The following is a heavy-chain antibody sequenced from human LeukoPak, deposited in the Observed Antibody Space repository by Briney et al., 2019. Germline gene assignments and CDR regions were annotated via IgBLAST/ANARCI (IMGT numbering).Heavy chain of an antibody. D-gene: IGHD2-15*01. Sequence: GGSLRLSCAASGFTFTSYGMSWVRQAPGKGPEWVSAINGDGGATYYADSVKGRFTISRDNSKNTLYLQMNSLRAEDTAVYYCAKDGGYCSGGSCDYFDYWGQGTLVTVSS. CDR2: INGDGGAT. V-gene: IGHV3-23*01. CDR1: GFTFTSYG. CDR3: AKDGGYCSGGSCDYFDY. J-gene: IGHJ4*02.